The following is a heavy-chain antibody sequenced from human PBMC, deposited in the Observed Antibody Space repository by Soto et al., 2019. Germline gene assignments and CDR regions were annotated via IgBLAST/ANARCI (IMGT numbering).Heavy chain of an antibody. CDR1: CGSFSGYY. Sequence: SEPLSHTCSVYCGSFSGYYWSWILHPPFKLLECIGEINHSGSTNYNPSLKSRVTISVDTSKNQFSLKLSSVTAADTAVYSCARHPGYCSGSSCYGYYTMEVWGQGTTVTVSS. CDR3: ARHPGYCSGSSCYGYYTMEV. V-gene: IGHV4-34*01. J-gene: IGHJ6*02. CDR2: INHSGST. D-gene: IGHD2-2*01.